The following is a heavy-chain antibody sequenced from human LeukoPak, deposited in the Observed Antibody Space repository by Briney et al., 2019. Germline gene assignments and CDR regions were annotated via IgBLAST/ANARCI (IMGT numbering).Heavy chain of an antibody. D-gene: IGHD7-27*01. CDR3: ARGRWGYYFDY. CDR2: IGTAGDT. CDR1: GFTFSSYD. Sequence: GGSLRLSCAASGFTFSSYDMHWVRQATGKGLEWVSAIGTAGDTYYPGSVKGRFTISRENAKNSLYLQMNSLRAGDTAVYYCARGRWGYYFDYWGQGTLVTVSS. J-gene: IGHJ4*02. V-gene: IGHV3-13*01.